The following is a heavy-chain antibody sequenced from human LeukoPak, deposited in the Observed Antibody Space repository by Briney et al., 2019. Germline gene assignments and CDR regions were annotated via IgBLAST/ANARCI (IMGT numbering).Heavy chain of an antibody. D-gene: IGHD3-22*01. J-gene: IGHJ4*02. CDR3: ARYPRYSNSSGPSFDY. Sequence: SETLSLTCGVYGGSFSGYYWSWIRQPPGKGLEWIGEINHSGSTNYNPSLKSRVTISVDTSKNQFSLKLSSVTAADTAVYYCARYPRYSNSSGPSFDYWGQGTLVTVSS. CDR2: INHSGST. V-gene: IGHV4-34*01. CDR1: GGSFSGYY.